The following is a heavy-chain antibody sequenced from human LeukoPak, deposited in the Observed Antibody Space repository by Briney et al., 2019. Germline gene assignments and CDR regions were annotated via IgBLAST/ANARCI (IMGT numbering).Heavy chain of an antibody. CDR1: GFTFSGSA. D-gene: IGHD4-11*01. V-gene: IGHV3-73*01. J-gene: IGHJ4*02. CDR3: TRALMTTTDY. CDR2: IRNKANTYAT. Sequence: GGSLLSCAASGFTFSGSAMHWVRQASGKGLEWLGRIRNKANTYATAYAASVKGRFTISRDDSKNTAYLQMNSLKTEDTAVYYCTRALMTTTDYWGQGTLVTVSS.